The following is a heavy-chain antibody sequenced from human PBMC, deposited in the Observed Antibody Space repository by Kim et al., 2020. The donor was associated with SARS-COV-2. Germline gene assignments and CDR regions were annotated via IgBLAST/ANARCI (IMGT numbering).Heavy chain of an antibody. CDR3: ARDRGYDILTGLLEARTLDY. Sequence: GGSLRLSCAASGFTFSDYYLSWIRQAPGKGLEWVSYISNSGSTIYYAGSVKGRFAISRDNAKNSLYLHMNSLRAEDTAVYYCARDRGYDILTGLLEARTLDYWGQGTLVTVSS. V-gene: IGHV3-11*01. CDR2: ISNSGSTI. D-gene: IGHD3-9*01. CDR1: GFTFSDYY. J-gene: IGHJ4*02.